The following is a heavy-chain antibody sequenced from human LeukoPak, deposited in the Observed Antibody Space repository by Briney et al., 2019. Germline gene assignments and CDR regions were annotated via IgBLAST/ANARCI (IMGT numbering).Heavy chain of an antibody. V-gene: IGHV3-7*03. D-gene: IGHD3-22*01. CDR1: GFTFSSYW. J-gene: IGHJ1*01. Sequence: GSLRLSCAASGFTFSSYWMSWVRQAPGKGLEWVANIKQDGSEKYYVDSVKGRFTISRDNSKNTLYLQMNSLRAEDTAVYYCAKRDYYDNSGYAPLFQHWGQGTLVTVSS. CDR3: AKRDYYDNSGYAPLFQH. CDR2: IKQDGSEK.